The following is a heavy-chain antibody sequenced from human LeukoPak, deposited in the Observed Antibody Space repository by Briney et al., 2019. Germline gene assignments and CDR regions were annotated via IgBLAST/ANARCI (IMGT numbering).Heavy chain of an antibody. CDR2: TYYRSKWYS. J-gene: IGHJ6*03. Sequence: SSQTLSLTCAISGDSVSSNSGAWNWIRQSPSRGLEWLGRTYYRSKWYSDYAVSVKSRITINPDTSKNQFSLQLNSVTPEDTAVYYCARGPQVVGYYYIDEWGKGTTVTVSS. CDR1: GDSVSSNSGA. V-gene: IGHV6-1*01. CDR3: ARGPQVVGYYYIDE. D-gene: IGHD2-15*01.